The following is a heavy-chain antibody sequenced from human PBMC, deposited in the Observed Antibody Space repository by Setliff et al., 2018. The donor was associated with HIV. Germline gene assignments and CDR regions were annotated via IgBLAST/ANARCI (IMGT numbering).Heavy chain of an antibody. D-gene: IGHD3-22*01. CDR2: IEPSSGGT. CDR1: GYSFTGYY. V-gene: IGHV1-2*06. J-gene: IGHJ3*01. Sequence: ASVKVSCKASGYSFTGYYMHWVRQAPGHGLQLMGRIEPSSGGTNCIQKFQGRVTITRDTSIYTVYMELTGLTSDDTAVYYCARQDHSSVNSGSLYAFDVWGQGTMVTVSS. CDR3: ARQDHSSVNSGSLYAFDV.